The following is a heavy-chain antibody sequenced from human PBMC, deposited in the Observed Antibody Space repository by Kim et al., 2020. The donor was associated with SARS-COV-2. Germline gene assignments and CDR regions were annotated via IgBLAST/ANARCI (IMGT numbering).Heavy chain of an antibody. V-gene: IGHV3-7*01. CDR1: GFTFSIYW. CDR2: MNQDGSEK. CDR3: ATSIAASGTFDY. D-gene: IGHD6-13*01. Sequence: GGSLRLSCAASGFTFSIYWMTWVRQAPGKWLEWVANMNQDGSEKYSVDSVKGRFTISRDNARNSLYLQMNSLRAEDTAVYYCATSIAASGTFDYWGQGTLVIVSS. J-gene: IGHJ4*02.